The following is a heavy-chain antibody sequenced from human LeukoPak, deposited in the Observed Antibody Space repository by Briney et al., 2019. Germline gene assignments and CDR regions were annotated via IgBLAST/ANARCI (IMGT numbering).Heavy chain of an antibody. CDR3: ARWKSSVPASPRGGFQH. CDR2: ISGSGGST. D-gene: IGHD1-1*01. V-gene: IGHV3-23*01. Sequence: QPGGSLRLSCAASRFTFSTYAMSWVRQAPGKGLEWVSAISGSGGSTYYADSVKGRFTISRDNSKNTLYLQMNSLRAEDTAVYYCARWKSSVPASPRGGFQHWGQGTLVTVSS. CDR1: RFTFSTYA. J-gene: IGHJ1*01.